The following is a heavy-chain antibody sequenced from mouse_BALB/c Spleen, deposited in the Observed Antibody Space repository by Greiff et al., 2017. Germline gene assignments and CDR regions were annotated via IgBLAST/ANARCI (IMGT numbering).Heavy chain of an antibody. CDR2: IWAGGST. CDR3: ARNRAYASDY. D-gene: IGHD3-1*01. V-gene: IGHV2-9*02. CDR1: GFSLTSYG. Sequence: VQLVESGPGLVAPSQSLSITCTVSGFSLTSYGVHWVRQPPGKGLEWLGVIWAGGSTNYNSALMSRLSISKDNSKSQVFLKMNSLQTDTTAMYYCARNRAYASDYWGQGTTVTVSS. J-gene: IGHJ2*01.